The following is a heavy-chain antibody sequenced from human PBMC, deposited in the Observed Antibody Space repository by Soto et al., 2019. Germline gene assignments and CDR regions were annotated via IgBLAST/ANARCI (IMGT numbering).Heavy chain of an antibody. Sequence: QVQLVQSGAEVKRPGASVKVSCKASGYTFTSYDINWVRQAPGQGLEWMGWMNPDNGNTGFAQKFQGRVTLTSKTSISTAYMELTCLTSEDTAVYYCTRVLDYWGQGTMVTVSS. CDR3: TRVLDY. CDR1: GYTFTSYD. J-gene: IGHJ4*02. V-gene: IGHV1-8*01. CDR2: MNPDNGNT.